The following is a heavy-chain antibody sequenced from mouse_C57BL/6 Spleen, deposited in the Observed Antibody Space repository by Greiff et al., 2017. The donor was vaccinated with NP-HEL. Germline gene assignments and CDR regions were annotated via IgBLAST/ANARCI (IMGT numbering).Heavy chain of an antibody. J-gene: IGHJ4*01. CDR1: GFTFSNYW. V-gene: IGHV6-3*01. Sequence: EVQLQESGGGLVQPGGSMKLSCVASGFTFSNYWMNWVRQSPEKGLEWVAQIRLKSDNYATHYAESVKGRFTISRDDSKSSVYLQMNNLRAEDTGIYYCTAYYSNYAAMDYWGQGTSVTVSS. CDR2: IRLKSDNYAT. CDR3: TAYYSNYAAMDY. D-gene: IGHD2-5*01.